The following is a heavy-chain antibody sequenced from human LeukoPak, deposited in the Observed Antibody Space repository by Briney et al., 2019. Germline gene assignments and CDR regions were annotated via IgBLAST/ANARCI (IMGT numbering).Heavy chain of an antibody. J-gene: IGHJ4*02. CDR3: ARVEGIAAFFL. V-gene: IGHV3-21*01. CDR1: GFTFSSYS. D-gene: IGHD6-13*01. Sequence: GSLRLSCAASGFTFSSYSMNWVRQAPGKGLEWVSSISSSSYIYYADSVKGRFTISRDNAKNSLYLQMNSLRAEDTAVYYCARVEGIAAFFLWGQGTLVTVSS. CDR2: ISSSSYI.